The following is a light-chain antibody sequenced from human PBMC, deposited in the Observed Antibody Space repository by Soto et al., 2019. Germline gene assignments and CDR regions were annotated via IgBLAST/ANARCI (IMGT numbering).Light chain of an antibody. Sequence: DIQMTQSPSTLSASVGDRVTITCRASQSISSWLAWYQQKPGKAPKLLIYDASSLESGVPSRFGGSGSGTEFTLTTSSLQPDDFATYYCQQYNSYSRTFGQGTKVDIK. J-gene: IGKJ1*01. CDR3: QQYNSYSRT. CDR1: QSISSW. V-gene: IGKV1-5*01. CDR2: DAS.